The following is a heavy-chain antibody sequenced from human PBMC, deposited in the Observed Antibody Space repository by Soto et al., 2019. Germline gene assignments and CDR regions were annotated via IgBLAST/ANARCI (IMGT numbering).Heavy chain of an antibody. CDR2: IYYSGST. D-gene: IGHD6-13*01. CDR1: GGSISSGDYY. Sequence: SETLSLTCTVSGGSISSGDYYWSWIRQPPGKGLEWIGYIYYSGSTYYNPSLKSRVTISVDTSKNQFSLKLSSVTAADTAVYYCAREWYGSSWYTAFDIWGQGTMVTVSS. J-gene: IGHJ3*02. V-gene: IGHV4-30-4*01. CDR3: AREWYGSSWYTAFDI.